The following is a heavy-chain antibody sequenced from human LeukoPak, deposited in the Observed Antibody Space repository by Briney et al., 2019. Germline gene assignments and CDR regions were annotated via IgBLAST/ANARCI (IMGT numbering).Heavy chain of an antibody. J-gene: IGHJ4*02. CDR1: GASITPYY. CDR3: ARGHRRGDYSDRYNFCDY. D-gene: IGHD4-17*01. Sequence: SSETLSLTCAVSGASITPYYWTWIRQPAGKTLEWIGRIHTTGNTNHNSSLKSRVTMSLDTSNNQFSLKLASVTDADTAVYYCARGHRRGDYSDRYNFCDYWGQGILVTVSS. CDR2: IHTTGNT. V-gene: IGHV4-4*07.